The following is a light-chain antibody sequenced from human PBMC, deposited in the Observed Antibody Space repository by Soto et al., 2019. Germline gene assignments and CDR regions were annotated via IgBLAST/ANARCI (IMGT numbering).Light chain of an antibody. CDR3: QQYGSS. V-gene: IGKV3-20*01. CDR2: GAS. CDR1: QSVSSSY. J-gene: IGKJ2*01. Sequence: EIVLTQSPGTLSLSPGERATLSCRASQSVSSSYLAWYQQKPGQAPRLLIYGASSRATGIPDRFSGSGSGTDFPLTISRLEPEDLAVYYCQQYGSSLGQGTKLEIK.